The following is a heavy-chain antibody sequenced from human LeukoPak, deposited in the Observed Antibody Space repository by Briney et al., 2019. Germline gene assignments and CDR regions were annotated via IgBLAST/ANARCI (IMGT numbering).Heavy chain of an antibody. Sequence: GGSLKLSCAASGFTFSSYSMNWVRQAPGKGLEWASSLSCRSTHIYYADSVKGRFTISRDNAKNSLYLQMNSLRAEDTALYHCARALVGPMFWSGPLDEYSYAFDIWGQGTMVTVSS. CDR3: ARALVGPMFWSGPLDEYSYAFDI. CDR1: GFTFSSYS. J-gene: IGHJ3*02. V-gene: IGHV3-21*04. D-gene: IGHD3-3*01. CDR2: LSCRSTHI.